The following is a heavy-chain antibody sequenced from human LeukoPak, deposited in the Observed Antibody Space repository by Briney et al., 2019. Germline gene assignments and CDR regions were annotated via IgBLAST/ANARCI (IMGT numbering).Heavy chain of an antibody. CDR2: IRYDGTNK. CDR1: GFTFSSYG. Sequence: GRSLRLSCAASGFTFSSYGMHWVRQAPGKGLEWVAFIRYDGTNKYYGDSVKGRFTISRDNSKNTLYLQMNSLRVEDTAVYYCAKDGDDNVVAVAATHYYYMDVWGKGTTVTVSS. J-gene: IGHJ6*03. D-gene: IGHD2-15*01. CDR3: AKDGDDNVVAVAATHYYYMDV. V-gene: IGHV3-30*02.